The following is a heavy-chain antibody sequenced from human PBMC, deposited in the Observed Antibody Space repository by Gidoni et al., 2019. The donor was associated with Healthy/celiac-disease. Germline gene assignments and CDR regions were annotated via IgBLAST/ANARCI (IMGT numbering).Heavy chain of an antibody. D-gene: IGHD6-13*01. CDR1: GFTFSSYD. CDR3: ARDLLYSSSEGYDY. J-gene: IGHJ4*02. CDR2: ISDDGSNK. Sequence: QVQLVESGGGVDQRGRSLRLSCTAAGFTFSSYDMHWVRQAPGQGLVWVAVISDDGSNKYDADSVKGRFTISSDNSKNSLYLQINSLRAEDTAVYYCARDLLYSSSEGYDYWGQGTLVTVSS. V-gene: IGHV3-30-3*01.